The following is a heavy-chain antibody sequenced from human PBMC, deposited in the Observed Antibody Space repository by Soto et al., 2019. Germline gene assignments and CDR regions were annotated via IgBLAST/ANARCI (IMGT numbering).Heavy chain of an antibody. CDR2: ISSSGSTI. CDR1: GFTFSNYY. V-gene: IGHV3-11*01. Sequence: GGSLRLSCAASGFTFSNYYMHWVRQAPGKGLEWVSYISSSGSTIYYADSVKGRFTISRDNAKNSLYLQMNSLRAEDTAVYYCARTLEWLFPYYYYGMDVWGQGTTVTVSS. CDR3: ARTLEWLFPYYYYGMDV. D-gene: IGHD3-3*01. J-gene: IGHJ6*02.